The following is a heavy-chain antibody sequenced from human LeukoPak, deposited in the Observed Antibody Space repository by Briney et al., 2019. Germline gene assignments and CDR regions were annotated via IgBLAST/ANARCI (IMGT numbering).Heavy chain of an antibody. J-gene: IGHJ3*02. Sequence: SETLSLTCTVSGDSITSDSITSDYWSWIRQPPGKGLEWIGYIYYSGSTNYNPSLKSRVTISVDTSKNQFSLKLSSVTAADTAVYYCARRPRGRAFDIWGQGTMVTVSS. CDR2: IYYSGST. CDR1: GDSITSDSITSDY. D-gene: IGHD3-10*01. CDR3: ARRPRGRAFDI. V-gene: IGHV4-61*01.